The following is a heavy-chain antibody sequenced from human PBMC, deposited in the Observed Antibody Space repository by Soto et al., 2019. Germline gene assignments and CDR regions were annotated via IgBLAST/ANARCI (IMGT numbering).Heavy chain of an antibody. J-gene: IGHJ6*02. V-gene: IGHV3-33*01. CDR3: ASGGYDFLGMWGYYYGMDV. D-gene: IGHD3-3*01. Sequence: GGSLRLSCAASGFTFSSYGMHWVRQAPGKGLEWVAVIWYDGSNKYYADSVKGRFTISRDNSKNTLYLQMNSLRAEDTAVYYCASGGYDFLGMWGYYYGMDVWGQGTTVTVSS. CDR2: IWYDGSNK. CDR1: GFTFSSYG.